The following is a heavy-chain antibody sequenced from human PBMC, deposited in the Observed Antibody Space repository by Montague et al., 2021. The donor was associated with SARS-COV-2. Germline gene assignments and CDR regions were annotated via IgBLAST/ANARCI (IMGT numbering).Heavy chain of an antibody. D-gene: IGHD2-15*01. CDR3: ARFETSKFYSSGVDV. CDR2: IFGSAAGT. Sequence: SLRLSCAASGFAFNNFAMSWVRQAPGKGLEWVSSIFGSAAGTYYGDSVKGRFTISRDNSKNTLYLQMNSLRAEDTAKYYCARFETSKFYSSGVDVWGQGTTVTVSS. CDR1: GFAFNNFA. V-gene: IGHV3-23*01. J-gene: IGHJ6*02.